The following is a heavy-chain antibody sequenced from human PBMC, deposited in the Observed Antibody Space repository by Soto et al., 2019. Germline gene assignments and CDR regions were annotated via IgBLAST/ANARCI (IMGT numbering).Heavy chain of an antibody. D-gene: IGHD3-16*01. CDR3: ARTVGAAYYFDF. J-gene: IGHJ4*02. CDR2: IWTSGST. Sequence: QVQLQESGPGLVKPSETLSLTCNVSGDSMSKYYWSWVRQPAGKGLEWIGRIWTSGSTNYNPSLQSRVTMSIDTSNKQFALDLKSVNAADTAVYYCARTVGAAYYFDFWGQGVLVTVSS. CDR1: GDSMSKYY. V-gene: IGHV4-4*07.